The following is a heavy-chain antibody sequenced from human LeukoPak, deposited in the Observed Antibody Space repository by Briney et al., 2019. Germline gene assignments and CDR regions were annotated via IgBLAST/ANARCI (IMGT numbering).Heavy chain of an antibody. V-gene: IGHV4-39*07. J-gene: IGHJ5*02. D-gene: IGHD3-10*01. CDR2: IYHTGPT. Sequence: SETLSLTCTVSGGSMTNNTFYWGWIRQPPGKGLEWIESIYHTGPTYYNPSLKSRVTISVDTSKNQFSLKLSSVTAADTAVYYCARVLIWFGQLQNWFDPWGPGTLVTVSS. CDR1: GGSMTNNTFY. CDR3: ARVLIWFGQLQNWFDP.